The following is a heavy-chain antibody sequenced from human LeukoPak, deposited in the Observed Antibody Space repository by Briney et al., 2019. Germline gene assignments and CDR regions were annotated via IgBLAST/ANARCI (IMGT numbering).Heavy chain of an antibody. CDR2: INPNSGAI. D-gene: IGHD1-26*01. Sequence: ASVKVSCKASGYTFTGHYMHWVRQAPGQRLEWMGWINPNSGAIRYAQKFQGRVTMTRDTSISTAYMELIRLRSDDTAVYYCARVALGATTGDFDIWGQGTMVNVSS. CDR1: GYTFTGHY. J-gene: IGHJ3*02. CDR3: ARVALGATTGDFDI. V-gene: IGHV1-2*02.